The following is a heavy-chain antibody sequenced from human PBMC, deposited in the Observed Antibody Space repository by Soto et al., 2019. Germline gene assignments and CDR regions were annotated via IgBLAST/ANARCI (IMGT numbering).Heavy chain of an antibody. J-gene: IGHJ4*02. V-gene: IGHV1-69*04. CDR3: ARERSGITFGGVIAYFDY. CDR2: IIPILGIA. Sequence: SVKVSCKASGGTFSSYTISWVRQAPGQGLEWMGRIIPILGIANYAQKFQGRVTITADKSTSTAYMELSSLRSEDTAVYYCARERSGITFGGVIAYFDYWGQGTLVTVS. D-gene: IGHD3-16*02. CDR1: GGTFSSYT.